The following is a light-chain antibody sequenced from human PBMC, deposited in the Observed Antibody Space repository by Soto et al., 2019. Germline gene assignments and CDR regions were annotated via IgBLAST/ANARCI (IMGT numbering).Light chain of an antibody. J-gene: IGLJ1*01. V-gene: IGLV2-14*01. CDR2: EVS. CDR3: SSYTSSFYV. Sequence: QSVLTQPASVSVSPGQSITMSCTGTSSDVGGYNYVSWYQQHPGKAPKLMIYEVSNRPSGVSNRFSGSKSGNTASLTISGLQAEDEADYYCSSYTSSFYVFGTGTKVTVL. CDR1: SSDVGGYNY.